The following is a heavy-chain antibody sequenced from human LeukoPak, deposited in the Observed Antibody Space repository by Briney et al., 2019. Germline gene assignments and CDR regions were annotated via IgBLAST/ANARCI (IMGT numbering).Heavy chain of an antibody. CDR3: ARAGRAYDFWSGYHPDDAFDI. Sequence: ASVKVSCKASGYTFTSYGINWVRQAPGQGLEWMGWISAYNGNTNYAQKLQGRVTMTRDTSISTAYMELSRLRSDDTAVYYCARAGRAYDFWSGYHPDDAFDIWGQGTMVTVSS. V-gene: IGHV1-18*01. CDR2: ISAYNGNT. CDR1: GYTFTSYG. D-gene: IGHD3-3*01. J-gene: IGHJ3*02.